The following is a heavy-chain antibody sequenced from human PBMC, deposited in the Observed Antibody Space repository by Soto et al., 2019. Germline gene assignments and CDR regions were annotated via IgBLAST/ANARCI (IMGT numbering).Heavy chain of an antibody. CDR2: INPNSGAT. J-gene: IGHJ4*02. CDR3: ARNCSGTSCPFDY. V-gene: IGHV1-2*04. D-gene: IGHD2-15*01. Sequence: ASVKVSCKASGYTFTDYYIHWVRQAPGQGLEWMGWINPNSGATNYAQKFQGWVTMTRDTSITTAYMELSRLISEDTAMYYCARNCSGTSCPFDYWGQGTLVTVSS. CDR1: GYTFTDYY.